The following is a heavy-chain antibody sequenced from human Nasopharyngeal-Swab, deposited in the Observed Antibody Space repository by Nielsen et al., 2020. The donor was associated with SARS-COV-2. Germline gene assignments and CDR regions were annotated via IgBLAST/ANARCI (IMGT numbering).Heavy chain of an antibody. V-gene: IGHV4-61*02. D-gene: IGHD4-23*01. J-gene: IGHJ6*02. CDR2: IYTSGST. CDR3: ARDRWGGGMDV. Sequence: WIRQPPGKGLEWIGRIYTSGSTNYNPSLKSRVTISVDTSKNQFSLKLSSVTAADTAVYYCARDRWGGGMDVWGQGTTVTVSS.